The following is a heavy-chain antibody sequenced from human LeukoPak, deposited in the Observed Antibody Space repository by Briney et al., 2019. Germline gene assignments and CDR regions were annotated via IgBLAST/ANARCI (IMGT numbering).Heavy chain of an antibody. J-gene: IGHJ4*02. CDR1: GYTFIGYY. D-gene: IGHD5-18*01. Sequence: GASVKVSCKASGYTFIGYYMHWVRQAPGQGLEWMGIINPSGGSTSYAQKFQGRVTMTRDMSTSTVYMELSSLRSEDTAVYYCAVSGYSYGPTFDYWGQGTLVTVSS. CDR2: INPSGGST. CDR3: AVSGYSYGPTFDY. V-gene: IGHV1-46*01.